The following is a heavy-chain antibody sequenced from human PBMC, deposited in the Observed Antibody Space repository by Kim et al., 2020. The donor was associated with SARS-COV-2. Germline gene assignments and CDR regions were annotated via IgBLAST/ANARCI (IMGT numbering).Heavy chain of an antibody. Sequence: SVKVSCKASGGTFSSYAISWVRQAPGQGLEWMGGIIPIFGTANYAQKFQGRVTITADESTSTAYMELSSPRSEDTAVYYCARGVFEHSSSWLDWGQGTLVTVSS. J-gene: IGHJ4*02. CDR1: GGTFSSYA. CDR3: ARGVFEHSSSWLD. CDR2: IIPIFGTA. V-gene: IGHV1-69*13. D-gene: IGHD6-13*01.